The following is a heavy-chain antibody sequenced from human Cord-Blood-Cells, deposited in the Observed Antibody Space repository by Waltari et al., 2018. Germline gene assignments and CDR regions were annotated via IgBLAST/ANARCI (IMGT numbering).Heavy chain of an antibody. CDR2: INHSGST. CDR3: ARLPTHCGGDCYSLYYFDY. J-gene: IGHJ4*02. Sequence: QVQLQQWGAGLLKPSETLSLTCAVYGGSFSGYYWSWIRQPPGKGLEWIGEINHSGSTNYNPSLKSRVTISVDTSENQFSLKLSSVTAADTAVYYCARLPTHCGGDCYSLYYFDYWGQGTLVTVSS. D-gene: IGHD2-21*02. V-gene: IGHV4-34*01. CDR1: GGSFSGYY.